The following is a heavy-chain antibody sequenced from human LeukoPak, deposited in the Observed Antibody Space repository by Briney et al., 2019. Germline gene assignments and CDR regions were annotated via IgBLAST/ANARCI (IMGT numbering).Heavy chain of an antibody. Sequence: GGSLRLSCAASGFTVSSNYMSWVRQAPGKGLEWVSVIYSGGSTYYADSVKGRFTISRDNAKNSLYLQMNSLRAKDTAVYYCARGGGYCGGDCYGIDYWGQGTLVTVSS. V-gene: IGHV3-53*01. CDR1: GFTVSSNY. CDR2: IYSGGST. J-gene: IGHJ4*02. D-gene: IGHD2-21*01. CDR3: ARGGGYCGGDCYGIDY.